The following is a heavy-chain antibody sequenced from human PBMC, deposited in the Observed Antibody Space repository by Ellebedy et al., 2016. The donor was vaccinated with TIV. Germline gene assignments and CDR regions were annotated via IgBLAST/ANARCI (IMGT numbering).Heavy chain of an antibody. J-gene: IGHJ4*02. V-gene: IGHV3-23*01. D-gene: IGHD1-26*01. CDR1: GFTFSSYS. Sequence: GESLKISCAASGFTFSSYSMNWVRQAPGKGLEWVSAISGSGGSTYYADSVKGRFTISRDNSKNTLYLQMNSLRAEDTAVYYCARGPSVGGGYYVGDYWGQGSLVSVSS. CDR2: ISGSGGST. CDR3: ARGPSVGGGYYVGDY.